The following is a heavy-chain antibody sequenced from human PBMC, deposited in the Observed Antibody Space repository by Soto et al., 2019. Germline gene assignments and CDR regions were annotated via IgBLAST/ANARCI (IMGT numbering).Heavy chain of an antibody. Sequence: EVQLVESGGGLVQRGGSLRLSCAASGFSISSYWMNWVRQAPGKGLERVAIIRKDGSEKCYVASVKGRFTISRDNAKNALYLQMTSPIDDDTAVYYCTGGSGWLSDYWGRGTLVTVSS. CDR3: TGGSGWLSDY. CDR1: GFSISSYW. J-gene: IGHJ4*02. D-gene: IGHD6-19*01. V-gene: IGHV3-7*03. CDR2: IRKDGSEK.